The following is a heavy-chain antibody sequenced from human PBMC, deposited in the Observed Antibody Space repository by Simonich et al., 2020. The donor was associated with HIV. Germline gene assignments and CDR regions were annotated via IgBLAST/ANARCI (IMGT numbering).Heavy chain of an antibody. CDR2: NYYSWST. CDR1: GGSISSDY. J-gene: IGHJ5*02. D-gene: IGHD4-17*01. Sequence: QVQLQESGPGLVKPSETLSLRCTVSGGSISSDYWSCIRQPPGKGREWIGYNYYSWSTNYNPALKSRFTSSVDTSKNQVSLKLSSVTAADTAIYYCARCLLSSTMTTRWFDPWGQGTLVTVSS. CDR3: ARCLLSSTMTTRWFDP. V-gene: IGHV4-59*12.